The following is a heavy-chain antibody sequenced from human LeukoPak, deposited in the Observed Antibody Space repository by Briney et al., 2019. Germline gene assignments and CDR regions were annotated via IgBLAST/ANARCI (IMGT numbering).Heavy chain of an antibody. J-gene: IGHJ4*02. V-gene: IGHV3-23*01. CDR1: GFTFSSYS. D-gene: IGHD3-3*01. CDR3: AKAHHVLRFLEWSNFDY. CDR2: ISGSGGST. Sequence: GSLRLSCAASGFTFSSYSMNWVRQAPGKGLEWVSAISGSGGSTYYADSVKGRFTISRDNSKNTLYLQMNSLRAEDTAVYYCAKAHHVLRFLEWSNFDYWGQGTLVTVSS.